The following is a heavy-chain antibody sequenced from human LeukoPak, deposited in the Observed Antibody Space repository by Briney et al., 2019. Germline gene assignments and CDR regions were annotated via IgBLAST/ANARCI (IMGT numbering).Heavy chain of an antibody. V-gene: IGHV3-53*01. CDR3: ARDKAGFLEWLFDY. D-gene: IGHD3-3*01. J-gene: IGHJ4*02. Sequence: GGSLRLSCAASGFIVSSKYMSWVRQAPGMGLEWVSIIYSGGRTYYADSVKGRFTISRDNSKNTLYLQMNSLRAEDTAVYYCARDKAGFLEWLFDYWGQGTLVTVSS. CDR2: IYSGGRT. CDR1: GFIVSSKY.